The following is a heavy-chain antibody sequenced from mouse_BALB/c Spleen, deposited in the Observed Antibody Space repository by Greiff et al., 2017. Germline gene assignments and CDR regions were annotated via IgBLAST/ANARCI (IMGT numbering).Heavy chain of an antibody. CDR3: ARRRGDGYDYAMDY. D-gene: IGHD2-3*01. V-gene: IGHV1-7*01. Sequence: VKLMESGAELAKPGASVKMSCKASGYTFTSYWMHWVKQRPGQGLEWIGYINPSTGYTEYNQKFKDKATLTADKSSSTAYMQLSSLTSEDSAVYYCARRRGDGYDYAMDYWGQGTSVTVSS. CDR1: GYTFTSYW. CDR2: INPSTGYT. J-gene: IGHJ4*01.